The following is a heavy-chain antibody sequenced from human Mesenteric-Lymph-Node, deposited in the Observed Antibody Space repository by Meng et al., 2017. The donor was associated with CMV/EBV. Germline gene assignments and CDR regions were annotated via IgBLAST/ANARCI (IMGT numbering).Heavy chain of an antibody. J-gene: IGHJ6*02. Sequence: GSLRLSCTVSGGSIRSYYWNWIRQPPGKGLEWIGEINHSGSTNYNPSLKSRVTISVDTSKNQFSLKLSSVTAADTAVYYCARGPIVVVNYYYGMDVWGQGTTVTVSS. CDR3: ARGPIVVVNYYYGMDV. V-gene: IGHV4-34*01. CDR2: INHSGST. CDR1: GGSIRSYY. D-gene: IGHD2-21*01.